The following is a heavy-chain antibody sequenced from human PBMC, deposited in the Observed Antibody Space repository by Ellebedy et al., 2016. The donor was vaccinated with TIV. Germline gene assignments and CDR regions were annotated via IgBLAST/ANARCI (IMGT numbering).Heavy chain of an antibody. V-gene: IGHV3-30-3*01. J-gene: IGHJ5*02. CDR1: GFIFNSYA. D-gene: IGHD3-10*01. CDR2: ISFDGSNK. Sequence: GGSLRLXCAASGFIFNSYAMHWVRQAPGKGLEWVAVISFDGSNKYYADSVKGRFTISRDNSKNTLYLQMNSLRVEDTAVYYCAKDRGSSGNNWFDPWGQGTLVTVSS. CDR3: AKDRGSSGNNWFDP.